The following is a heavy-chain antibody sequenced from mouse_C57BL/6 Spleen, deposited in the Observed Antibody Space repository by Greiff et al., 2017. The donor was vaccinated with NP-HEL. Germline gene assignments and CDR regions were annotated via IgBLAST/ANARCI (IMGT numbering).Heavy chain of an antibody. J-gene: IGHJ3*01. CDR2: ISDGGSYH. CDR3: AREEDSSGTWFAY. Sequence: EVHLVESGGGLVKPGGSLKLSCAASGFTFSSSAMSWVRQTPEKRLEWVATISDGGSYHYYPDNVKGRFTISRDHAKNNLYRQKSHLKAEDTSSYYCAREEDSSGTWFAYWGQGPLVTVAA. CDR1: GFTFSSSA. D-gene: IGHD3-2*02. V-gene: IGHV5-4*01.